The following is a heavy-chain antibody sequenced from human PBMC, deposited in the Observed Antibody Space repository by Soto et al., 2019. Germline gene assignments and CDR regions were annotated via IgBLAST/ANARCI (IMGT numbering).Heavy chain of an antibody. CDR1: GFTFSTYP. D-gene: IGHD3-22*01. J-gene: IGHJ6*02. CDR3: AKGRNHYDSSGYYSFPLDV. V-gene: IGHV3-23*01. Sequence: LSCTASGFTFSTYPMSWVRQAPGKGLGWVSAISGYGGSTYYADSVKGRFTVSRDNSKNTLYLQMNSLRAEDTAVYYCAKGRNHYDSSGYYSFPLDVWGQGTTVTVSS. CDR2: ISGYGGST.